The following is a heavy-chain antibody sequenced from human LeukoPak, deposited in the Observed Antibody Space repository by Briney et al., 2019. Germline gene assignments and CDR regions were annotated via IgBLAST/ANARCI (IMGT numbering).Heavy chain of an antibody. Sequence: GASVKVSCKASGYTFTGYYMHWVRQAPGQGLEWMGWINPNSGGTNYAQKFQGWVTMTRDTSASTAYMELSSLRAEDTAVYYCAKEQSSGWYRGEGGDYWGQGTLVTVSS. V-gene: IGHV1-2*04. CDR2: INPNSGGT. CDR1: GYTFTGYY. D-gene: IGHD6-19*01. J-gene: IGHJ4*02. CDR3: AKEQSSGWYRGEGGDY.